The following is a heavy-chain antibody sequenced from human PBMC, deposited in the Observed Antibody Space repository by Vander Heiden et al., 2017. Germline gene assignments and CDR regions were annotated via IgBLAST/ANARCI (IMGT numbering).Heavy chain of an antibody. V-gene: IGHV1-8*01. CDR3: AKDLHCSSPSCSTLENDYGMDI. CDR1: GYTFTRYD. Sequence: QAQLVQSGAEVKKPGASVKVSCRASGYTFTRYDINCVRQATGQGLEWMGRVNPISGGTDYAQQFKGRVTMTRNTSINTVYMELSSLRSEDTAVYFCAKDLHCSSPSCSTLENDYGMDIWGQGTTVTVSS. D-gene: IGHD2-2*02. CDR2: VNPISGGT. J-gene: IGHJ6*02.